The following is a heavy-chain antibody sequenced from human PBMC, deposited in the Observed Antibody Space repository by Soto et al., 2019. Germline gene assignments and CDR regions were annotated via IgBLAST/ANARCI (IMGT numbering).Heavy chain of an antibody. CDR3: ARGKASYGSYYYYGMDV. D-gene: IGHD5-18*01. J-gene: IGHJ6*02. V-gene: IGHV4-59*01. CDR2: IYYSGST. Sequence: SETLSLTCTVSGGSISSYYWSWIRQPPGKGLEWIGYIYYSGSTNYNPSLKSRVTISVDTSKNQFSLKLSSVTAADTAVYYCARGKASYGSYYYYGMDVWGQGTTVTVSS. CDR1: GGSISSYY.